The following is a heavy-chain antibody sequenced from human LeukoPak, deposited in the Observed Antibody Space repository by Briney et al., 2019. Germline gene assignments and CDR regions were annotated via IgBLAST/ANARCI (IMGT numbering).Heavy chain of an antibody. CDR1: GGSISSGGYY. D-gene: IGHD3-10*01. CDR3: ARDPGISGRTDY. J-gene: IGHJ4*02. V-gene: IGHV4-31*03. Sequence: SETLSLTGTVSGGSISSGGYYWSWIRQYPGKGLEWIGYIYYSGSTYYNPSLKSRVTISVDTSKNQFSLKLSSVTAADTAVYYCARDPGISGRTDYWGQGTLVTVSS. CDR2: IYYSGST.